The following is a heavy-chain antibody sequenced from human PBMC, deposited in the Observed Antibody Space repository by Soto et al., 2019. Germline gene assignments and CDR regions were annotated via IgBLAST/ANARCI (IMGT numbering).Heavy chain of an antibody. CDR1: GGSISSGDYY. D-gene: IGHD2-8*01. CDR2: IYDSGST. Sequence: QVQLQESGPGLVKPSQTLSLTCTVSGGSISSGDYYWSWIRQPPGKGLEWIGYIYDSGSTYYNSALKSRVNTTLDTSKNQSSRKLTSVTAAATAVYYCARDNGVGPWGQGTLVTVSS. J-gene: IGHJ5*02. V-gene: IGHV4-30-4*01. CDR3: ARDNGVGP.